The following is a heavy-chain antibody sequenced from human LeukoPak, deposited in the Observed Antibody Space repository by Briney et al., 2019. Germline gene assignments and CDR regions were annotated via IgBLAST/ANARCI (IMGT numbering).Heavy chain of an antibody. D-gene: IGHD3-22*01. CDR1: TFTFSNYA. J-gene: IGHJ4*02. Sequence: GGSLRLSCAASTFTFSNYAMSWVRQAPGKGLEWVPGISASGDSTYYADSVKGRFTISRDNSKNTLYLQMNSLRAEDTAVYYCAKDHSTGYYYFDYWGQGTLVTVSS. V-gene: IGHV3-23*01. CDR2: ISASGDST. CDR3: AKDHSTGYYYFDY.